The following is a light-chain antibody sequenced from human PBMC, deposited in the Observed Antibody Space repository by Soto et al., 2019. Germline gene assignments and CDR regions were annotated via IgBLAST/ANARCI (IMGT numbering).Light chain of an antibody. V-gene: IGLV2-14*03. J-gene: IGLJ2*01. CDR1: STDVGGYNY. Sequence: QSVLTQPASVSGSPGQSITISCTGTSTDVGGYNYVSWFQHLPGKAPRLIIYDVSYRPSGASHRFSGSRSGNTASLTISGLQAEDEADYYCSSYSRGGTDVFGGGTKLTVL. CDR2: DVS. CDR3: SSYSRGGTDV.